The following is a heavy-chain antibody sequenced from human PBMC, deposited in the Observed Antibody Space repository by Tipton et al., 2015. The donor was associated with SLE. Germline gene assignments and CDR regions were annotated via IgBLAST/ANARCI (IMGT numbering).Heavy chain of an antibody. CDR2: INHSGST. CDR1: GGSFSGYY. Sequence: TLSLTCAVYGGSFSGYYWSWIRQPPGKGLEWIGEINHSGSTNYNPSLKSRVTISVDTSKNQFSLKLSSVTAADTAVYYCAGVSRDAFEIWGQGTMVTVPS. D-gene: IGHD5/OR15-5a*01. CDR3: AGVSRDAFEI. V-gene: IGHV4-34*01. J-gene: IGHJ3*02.